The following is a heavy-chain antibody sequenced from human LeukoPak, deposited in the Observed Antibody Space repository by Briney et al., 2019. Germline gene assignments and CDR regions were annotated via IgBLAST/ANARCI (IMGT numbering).Heavy chain of an antibody. CDR1: GGSIGSYY. D-gene: IGHD2-2*01. J-gene: IGHJ3*02. CDR3: ARPGYCSSTSYYESAFDI. Sequence: SETLSLTCTVSGGSIGSYYWSWIRQPPGKGLEWIGYIYYSGSTNYNPSLKSRVTISVDTSKNQFSLKLSSVTAADTAVYYCARPGYCSSTSYYESAFDIWGQGTMVTVSS. V-gene: IGHV4-59*08. CDR2: IYYSGST.